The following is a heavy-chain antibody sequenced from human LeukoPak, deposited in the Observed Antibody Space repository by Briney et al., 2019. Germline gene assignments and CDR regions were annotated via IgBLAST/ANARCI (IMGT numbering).Heavy chain of an antibody. V-gene: IGHV3-15*01. CDR1: GFTFSSYA. CDR2: IKSKTDGGTT. J-gene: IGHJ4*02. Sequence: GGSLRPSCAASGFTFSSYAMHWVRQAPGKGLEWVGRIKSKTDGGTTDYAAPVKGRFTISRDDSKNTLYLQMNSLKTEDTAVYYCTTGPRARPGYSSGWGFDYWGQGTLVTVSS. D-gene: IGHD6-19*01. CDR3: TTGPRARPGYSSGWGFDY.